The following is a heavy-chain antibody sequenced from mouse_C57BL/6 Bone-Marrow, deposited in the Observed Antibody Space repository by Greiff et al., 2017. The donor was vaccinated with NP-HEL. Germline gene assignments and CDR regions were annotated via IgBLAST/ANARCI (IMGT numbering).Heavy chain of an antibody. J-gene: IGHJ3*01. V-gene: IGHV5-17*01. D-gene: IGHD2-12*01. CDR3: ARGDYSERCAY. Sequence: EVHLVESGGGLVKPGGSLKLSCAASGFTFSDYGMHWVRQAPEKGLEWVAYISSGSSTIYYADTVKGRFTISRDNAKNTLFLQMTSLRSEDTAMYYCARGDYSERCAYWGQGTLVTVSA. CDR1: GFTFSDYG. CDR2: ISSGSSTI.